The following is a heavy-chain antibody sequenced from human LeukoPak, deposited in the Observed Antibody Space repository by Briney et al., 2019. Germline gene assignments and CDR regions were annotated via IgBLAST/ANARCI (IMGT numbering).Heavy chain of an antibody. CDR3: TRVDGSGWPAADDY. D-gene: IGHD6-19*01. CDR1: GFTFGDYA. J-gene: IGHJ4*02. V-gene: IGHV3-49*03. CDR2: IRSKAYGGTT. Sequence: GGSLRLSCTASGFTFGDYAMSWFRQAPGKGLEWVGFIRSKAYGGTTEYAASVKGRFTISRDDSKSIAYLQMNSLKTEDTAVYYCTRVDGSGWPAADDYWGQGTLVTVSS.